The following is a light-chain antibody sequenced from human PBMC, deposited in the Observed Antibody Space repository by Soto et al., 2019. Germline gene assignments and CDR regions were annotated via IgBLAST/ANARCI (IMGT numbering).Light chain of an antibody. V-gene: IGKV3-15*01. CDR3: QPFSSWPYT. CDR2: GSS. Sequence: EIVMTQSPATLSVSPGDRATLSCRASQGVSSNLAWYQQKPGQAPMRLIYGSSTRTTGIPSRLCSSESRTEFTITISGLQSEDFAVYYCQPFSSWPYTFGQGTKLEIK. J-gene: IGKJ2*01. CDR1: QGVSSN.